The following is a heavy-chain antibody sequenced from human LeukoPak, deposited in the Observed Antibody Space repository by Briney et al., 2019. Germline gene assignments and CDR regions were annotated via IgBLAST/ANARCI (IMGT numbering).Heavy chain of an antibody. CDR2: IYSGGST. V-gene: IGHV3-53*05. CDR1: GFTVSSNY. Sequence: GGSLRLSCAASGFTVSSNYMSWVRQAPGKGLEWVSIIYSGGSTYYTDSVRGRFIISRDISKNTLYLQMNSLRPEDTAVYYCARVLGYDSSGYYRGYFDYWGQGTLVTVSS. D-gene: IGHD3-22*01. CDR3: ARVLGYDSSGYYRGYFDY. J-gene: IGHJ4*02.